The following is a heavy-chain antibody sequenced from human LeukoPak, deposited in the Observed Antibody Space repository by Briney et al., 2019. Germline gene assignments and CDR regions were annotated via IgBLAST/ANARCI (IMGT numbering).Heavy chain of an antibody. V-gene: IGHV3-21*01. CDR1: GFSFRTYS. Sequence: GRSLRLSCAASGFSFRTYSMNWVRQAPGKGLEWVSFISASNSFVYYADSVKGRFTISRDNAKNSLYLQMNSLRAADTAVYYCASLRGYNGFDLGVDYWGQGTLVAVSS. D-gene: IGHD5-12*01. J-gene: IGHJ4*02. CDR3: ASLRGYNGFDLGVDY. CDR2: ISASNSFV.